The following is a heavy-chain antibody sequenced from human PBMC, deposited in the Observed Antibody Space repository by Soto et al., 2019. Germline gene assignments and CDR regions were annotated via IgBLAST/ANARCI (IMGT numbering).Heavy chain of an antibody. CDR3: AIEDTAWPLAYGLDV. Sequence: GGSLRLFCEASGFSFSTYSMHWVRQAPGKGLEWVSSIGRRSDIYYADSVKGRFTISRDNAKNSVSLQMNSLRDEDTAVYYWAIEDTAWPLAYGLDVWGQGTTATVSS. J-gene: IGHJ6*02. V-gene: IGHV3-21*01. D-gene: IGHD2-21*02. CDR2: IGRRSDI. CDR1: GFSFSTYS.